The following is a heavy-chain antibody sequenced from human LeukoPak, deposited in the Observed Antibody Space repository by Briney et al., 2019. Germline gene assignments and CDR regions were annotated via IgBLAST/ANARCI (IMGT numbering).Heavy chain of an antibody. CDR1: GYTFTSYG. CDR3: AGVVVITHDAFDI. D-gene: IGHD3-22*01. J-gene: IGHJ3*02. CDR2: ISVYNGNT. V-gene: IGHV1-18*01. Sequence: GASVKVSCKASGYTFTSYGISWVRQAPGQGPEWMGWISVYNGNTNYAQKLQGRVTMTTDTSTSTAYMELRSLRSDDTAVYYCAGVVVITHDAFDIWGQGTMVTVSS.